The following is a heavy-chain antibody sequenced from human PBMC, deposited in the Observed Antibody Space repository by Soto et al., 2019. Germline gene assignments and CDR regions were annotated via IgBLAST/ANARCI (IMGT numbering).Heavy chain of an antibody. CDR2: IKSKTDGGKS. V-gene: IGHV3-15*01. J-gene: IGHJ4*02. CDR3: ATGSSLGAPR. CDR1: GFTFGHVW. D-gene: IGHD3-16*01. Sequence: EVQLVESGGGLVKPGGSLRLSCAASGFTFGHVWISWVRQAPGKGLEWVGRIKSKTDGGKSDYAAPVKGRFTISRDDSKNTPYLQMTSLNAEDTAVYYCATGSSLGAPRWGQGTLVTVSS.